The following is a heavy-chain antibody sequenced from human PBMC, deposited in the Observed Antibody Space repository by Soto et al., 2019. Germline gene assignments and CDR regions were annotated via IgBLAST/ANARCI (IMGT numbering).Heavy chain of an antibody. CDR2: ISGSGVST. V-gene: IGHV3-23*01. CDR3: AAVMGSDYDYVWGSLTFDD. D-gene: IGHD3-16*01. Sequence: GGSLRLSCAASGFIFSTTAMTWVRQAPGKGLEWVSTISGSGVSTYYTDSVKGRFTISRDNSKNTLYLQMNSLRAEDTAVYFCAAVMGSDYDYVWGSLTFDDWGQGTLVTVSS. CDR1: GFIFSTTA. J-gene: IGHJ4*02.